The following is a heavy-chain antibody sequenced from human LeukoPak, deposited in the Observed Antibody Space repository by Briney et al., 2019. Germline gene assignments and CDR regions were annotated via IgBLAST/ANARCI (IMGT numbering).Heavy chain of an antibody. J-gene: IGHJ4*02. CDR3: ARDVAREFDY. CDR1: GYIFITYY. V-gene: IGHV1-46*01. Sequence: ASVKVSSKAYGYIFITYYIHWVRQAPGQGLEWMGVINPSDGSTNYAQKFQGRVTMTRDTSTSTVYMELDSLRFEDTAVYYCARDVAREFDYWGQGTLVTVSS. CDR2: INPSDGST. D-gene: IGHD5-24*01.